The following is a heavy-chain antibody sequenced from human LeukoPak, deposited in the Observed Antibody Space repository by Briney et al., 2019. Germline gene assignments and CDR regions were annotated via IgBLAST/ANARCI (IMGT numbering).Heavy chain of an antibody. V-gene: IGHV4-39*07. CDR1: GGSISSSSYY. J-gene: IGHJ4*02. CDR3: ARAGVFEWEPEL. D-gene: IGHD1-26*01. Sequence: SETLSLTCTVSGGSISSSSYYWGWIRQPPGKGLEWIGSIYYSGSTYYNPSLKSRVTISVDTSKNQFSLKLSSVTAADTAVYYCARAGVFEWEPELWGQGTLVTVSS. CDR2: IYYSGST.